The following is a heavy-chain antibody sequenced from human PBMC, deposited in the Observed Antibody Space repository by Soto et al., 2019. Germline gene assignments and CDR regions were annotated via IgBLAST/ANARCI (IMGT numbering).Heavy chain of an antibody. D-gene: IGHD4-17*01. CDR1: GFTFSSYA. CDR2: ISGRGGGT. V-gene: IGHV3-23*01. J-gene: IGHJ1*01. CDR3: AKVGWDTMTTVTRGYFQH. Sequence: EVQLLESGGGLVQPGGSLRLSCAASGFTFSSYAMNWVRQAPGKGLEWVSTISGRGGGTYYADSVKGRFTISSDQSNNTLYLQMNSLRAEDTAVYYCAKVGWDTMTTVTRGYFQHWGQGTLVIVSS.